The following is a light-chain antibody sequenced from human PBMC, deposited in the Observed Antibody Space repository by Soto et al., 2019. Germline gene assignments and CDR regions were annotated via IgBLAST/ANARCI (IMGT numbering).Light chain of an antibody. Sequence: EIVLTQSPATLSLSPGERATLSCRASQSINSDLAWYQQRPGQAPRLLIYDASNRAPGIPARFGGSGSGADFTLSISSLEPEDFAVYHCQQRNMWPRTFGQGTKVDI. CDR3: QQRNMWPRT. CDR2: DAS. V-gene: IGKV3-11*01. CDR1: QSINSD. J-gene: IGKJ1*01.